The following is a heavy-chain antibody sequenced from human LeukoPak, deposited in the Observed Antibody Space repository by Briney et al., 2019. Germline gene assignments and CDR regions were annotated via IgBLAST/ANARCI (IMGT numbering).Heavy chain of an antibody. CDR1: GFTSSSYW. CDR3: ARGGSYSSNAFDI. CDR2: INSDGSST. D-gene: IGHD1-26*01. J-gene: IGHJ3*02. Sequence: GGYLRLSCAASGFTSSSYWMHWVRQAPGKGLVWVSRINSDGSSTSYAGSVKGRFTISRDNAKNTLYLQMNSLRVEDTAVYYCARGGSYSSNAFDIWGQGTMVTVSA. V-gene: IGHV3-74*01.